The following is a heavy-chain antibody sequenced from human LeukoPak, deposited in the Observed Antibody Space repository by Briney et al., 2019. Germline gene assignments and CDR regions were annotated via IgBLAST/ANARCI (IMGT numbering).Heavy chain of an antibody. V-gene: IGHV1-2*02. Sequence: ASVKVSCKASGYTFIAYYMHWVRQAPGQGLEWMGWINPNSGGTNYAQKFQGRVTMTRDTSISTAYMDLSRLRAEDTAVYYCANFGASYPTWGQGTLVTVSS. D-gene: IGHD3-16*01. CDR3: ANFGASYPT. CDR1: GYTFIAYY. CDR2: INPNSGGT. J-gene: IGHJ4*02.